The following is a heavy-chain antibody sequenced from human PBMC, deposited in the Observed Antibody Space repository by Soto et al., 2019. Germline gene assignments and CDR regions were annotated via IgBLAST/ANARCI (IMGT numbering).Heavy chain of an antibody. CDR2: IIPILGIA. Sequence: SVKVSCKASGGTFSSYTISWVRQAPGQGLEWMGRIIPILGIANYAQKFQGRVTITADKSTSTAYMELSSLRSEDTAEYYCARESVVVVPAALDYWGQGTLVTVSS. D-gene: IGHD2-2*01. J-gene: IGHJ4*02. V-gene: IGHV1-69*04. CDR3: ARESVVVVPAALDY. CDR1: GGTFSSYT.